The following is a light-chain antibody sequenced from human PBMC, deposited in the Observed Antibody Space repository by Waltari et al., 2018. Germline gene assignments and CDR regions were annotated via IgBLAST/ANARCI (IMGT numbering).Light chain of an antibody. V-gene: IGKV3-11*01. CDR2: NAA. Sequence: EIVLTQSPATLSLSPGDSATLSGRASQSIRDFLAWYQHKPGQAPRLLIYNAAVMATDTPARFSGSGSGTDFTLTISSLEPEDFAVYYCQQRSNWPPLTFGGGTKVEIK. CDR1: QSIRDF. J-gene: IGKJ4*01. CDR3: QQRSNWPPLT.